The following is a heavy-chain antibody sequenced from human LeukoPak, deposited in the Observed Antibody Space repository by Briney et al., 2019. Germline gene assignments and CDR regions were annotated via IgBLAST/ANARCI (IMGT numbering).Heavy chain of an antibody. Sequence: GGSLRLSCAASGFTFSNAWMSWVRQAPGRGLEWVGRIKSKTDGGTTDYAAPVKGRFTISRDDSKNTLYLQMNSLKTEDTAVYYCTTYFYESYGMDVWGQGTTVTVSS. V-gene: IGHV3-15*01. J-gene: IGHJ6*02. CDR3: TTYFYESYGMDV. CDR1: GFTFSNAW. CDR2: IKSKTDGGTT. D-gene: IGHD5/OR15-5a*01.